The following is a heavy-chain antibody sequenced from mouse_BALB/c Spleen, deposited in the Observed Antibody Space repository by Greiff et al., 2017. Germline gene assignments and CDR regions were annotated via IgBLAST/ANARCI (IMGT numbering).Heavy chain of an antibody. D-gene: IGHD2-2*01. Sequence: EVQLQQSGPELVKPGASVKMSCKASGYTFTSYVMHWVKQKPGQGLEWIGYINPYNDGTKYNEKFKGKATLTSDKSSSTAYMELSSLTSEDSAVYYCARDGYDGPRSGLFDYWGQGTTLTVSS. CDR2: INPYNDGT. J-gene: IGHJ2*01. CDR3: ARDGYDGPRSGLFDY. CDR1: GYTFTSYV. V-gene: IGHV1-14*01.